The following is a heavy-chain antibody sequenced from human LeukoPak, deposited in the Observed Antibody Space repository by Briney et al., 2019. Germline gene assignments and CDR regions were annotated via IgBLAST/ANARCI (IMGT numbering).Heavy chain of an antibody. D-gene: IGHD6-19*01. Sequence: GASVKVSCKASGYTFTSYGISWVRQAPGQGLEWMGWISAYNGNTNYAQKLQARVTMTTDTSTSTAYMELRSLRSDDTAVYYCARPRDGSGWSYFDYWGQGTLVTVSS. CDR2: ISAYNGNT. J-gene: IGHJ4*02. CDR3: ARPRDGSGWSYFDY. V-gene: IGHV1-18*01. CDR1: GYTFTSYG.